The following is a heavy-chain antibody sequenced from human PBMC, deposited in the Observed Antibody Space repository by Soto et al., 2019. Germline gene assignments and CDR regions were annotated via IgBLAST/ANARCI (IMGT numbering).Heavy chain of an antibody. Sequence: GGSLRLSCSASGFTFSSYAMHWVRQAPGKGLEYVSAISSNGGSTYYADSVKGRFTISRDNSKNTLYLQMSSLRAEDTAVYYCVKGPGPRRILEWLPLLSWGQGTTVTVSS. CDR3: VKGPGPRRILEWLPLLS. CDR1: GFTFSSYA. V-gene: IGHV3-64D*08. J-gene: IGHJ6*02. D-gene: IGHD3-3*01. CDR2: ISSNGGST.